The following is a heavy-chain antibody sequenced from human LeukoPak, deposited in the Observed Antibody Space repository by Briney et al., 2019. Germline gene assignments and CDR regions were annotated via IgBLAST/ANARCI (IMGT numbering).Heavy chain of an antibody. CDR2: IIPILGIA. CDR3: ARGDSGYDWNYLDY. V-gene: IGHV1-69*04. J-gene: IGHJ4*02. CDR1: GGTFSSYA. Sequence: GASVKVSCKASGGTFSSYAISWVRQAPGQGLEWMGRIIPILGIANYAQKFQGRVTITADKSTSTAYMELSSLRSEDTAVYYCARGDSGYDWNYLDYWGQGTLVTVSS. D-gene: IGHD5-12*01.